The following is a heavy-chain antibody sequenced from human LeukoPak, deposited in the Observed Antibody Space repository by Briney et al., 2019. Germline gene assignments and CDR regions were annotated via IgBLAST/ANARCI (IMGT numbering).Heavy chain of an antibody. D-gene: IGHD3-9*01. V-gene: IGHV4-59*08. Sequence: SETLSLTCSVSGGSISPYYWSWIRQPPGKGLEWIGYIHHTGSPNYNPSLTNRVTILVDTSKKQFSLKLSSVTAADTAVYYCARYYDILTGYYYFDYWGQGTLVTVSS. CDR2: IHHTGSP. CDR3: ARYYDILTGYYYFDY. J-gene: IGHJ4*02. CDR1: GGSISPYY.